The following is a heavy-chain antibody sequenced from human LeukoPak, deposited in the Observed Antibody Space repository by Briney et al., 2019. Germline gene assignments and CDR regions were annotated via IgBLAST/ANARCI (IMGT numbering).Heavy chain of an antibody. V-gene: IGHV3-23*01. Sequence: GGSLRLSCAVSGITLSNYGMSWVRQAPGKGLEWVAGLSGSGGGTNYADSVQGRFTISRDNPKNTLYLQMNSLRAEDTAVYYCASSSYGDYTPRGRTTLDYWGQGTLVTVSS. D-gene: IGHD4-17*01. CDR1: GITLSNYG. CDR3: ASSSYGDYTPRGRTTLDY. J-gene: IGHJ4*02. CDR2: LSGSGGGT.